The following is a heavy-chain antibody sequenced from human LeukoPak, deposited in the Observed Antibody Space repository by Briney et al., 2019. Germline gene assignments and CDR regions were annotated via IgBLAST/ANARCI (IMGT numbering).Heavy chain of an antibody. CDR2: IYYSGST. CDR1: GGSISSSSYY. D-gene: IGHD3-10*01. V-gene: IGHV4-39*01. Sequence: SETLSLTCTVSGGSISSSSYYWGWIRQPPGKGLEWIGSIYYSGSTYYNPSLKSRVTISVDTSKNQFSLKLSSVTAADTAVYYCASGPSGSPDYWGQGTPVTVSS. J-gene: IGHJ4*02. CDR3: ASGPSGSPDY.